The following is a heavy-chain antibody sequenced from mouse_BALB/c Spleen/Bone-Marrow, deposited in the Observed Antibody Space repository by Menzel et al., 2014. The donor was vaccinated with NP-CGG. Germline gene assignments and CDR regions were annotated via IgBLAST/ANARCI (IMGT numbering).Heavy chain of an antibody. CDR3: ARSYGYERSWFAY. V-gene: IGHV1-18*01. J-gene: IGHJ3*01. Sequence: VQLQQSGPEVAKPGASVKISCKTSGYTFTEYTMHWVKQSHGKSLEWIGGINPNNGGTTYNQKFKGKATLTVDKSSSTAYMELRSLTSEDSAVYYCARSYGYERSWFAYWGQGTLVTVSA. D-gene: IGHD2-2*01. CDR2: INPNNGGT. CDR1: GYTFTEYT.